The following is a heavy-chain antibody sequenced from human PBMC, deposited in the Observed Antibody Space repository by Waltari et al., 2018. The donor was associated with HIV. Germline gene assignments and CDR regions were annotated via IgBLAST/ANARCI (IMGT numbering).Heavy chain of an antibody. CDR3: TRVPEVEMATIWYFDL. V-gene: IGHV3-74*03. CDR2: INSDGSST. D-gene: IGHD5-12*01. Sequence: EVQLVESGGGLVEPGGPLRLSCAASGFTFSSYWMHWVRQAHGKGLVWVSGINSDGSSTKYADSVKDRFIISRDNAKNTLYLQMNTLRDEDTAVYYCTRVPEVEMATIWYFDLWGRGTLVTVSS. CDR1: GFTFSSYW. J-gene: IGHJ2*01.